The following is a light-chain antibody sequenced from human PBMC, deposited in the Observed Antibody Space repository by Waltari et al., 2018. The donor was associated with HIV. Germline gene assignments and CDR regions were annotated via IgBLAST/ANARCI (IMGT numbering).Light chain of an antibody. Sequence: QSALTQPPSVSGSPGQSVTISCSGASSDMSGVPADVPVRLSWYQPPPGTAPKLIIYDDDDRPSGVPDRFSGSKSGTSASLAITGLQAEDEADYYCQTYDSSLSGSVVFGGGTKLTVL. CDR2: DDD. J-gene: IGLJ2*01. CDR3: QTYDSSLSGSVV. CDR1: SSDMSGVPADVPVR. V-gene: IGLV2-18*02.